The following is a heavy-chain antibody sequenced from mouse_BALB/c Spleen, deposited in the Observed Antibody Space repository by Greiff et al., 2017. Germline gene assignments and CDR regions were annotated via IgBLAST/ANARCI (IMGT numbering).Heavy chain of an antibody. CDR1: GFTFSSYG. CDR3: ARDTTVVATEAMDY. CDR2: INSNGGST. V-gene: IGHV5-6-3*01. Sequence: EVQGVESGGGLVQPGGSLKLSCAASGFTFSSYGMSWVRQTPDKRLELVATINSNGGSTYYPDSVKGRFTISRDNAKNTLYLQMSSLKSEDTAMYYCARDTTVVATEAMDYWGQGTSVTVSS. J-gene: IGHJ4*01. D-gene: IGHD1-1*01.